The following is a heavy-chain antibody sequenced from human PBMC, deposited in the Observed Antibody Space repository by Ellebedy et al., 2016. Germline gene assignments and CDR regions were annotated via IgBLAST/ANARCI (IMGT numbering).Heavy chain of an antibody. J-gene: IGHJ4*02. CDR3: ATDLWGIAATGTMY. CDR2: FDPEDGET. V-gene: IGHV1-24*01. D-gene: IGHD6-13*01. CDR1: GCSLTELS. Sequence: ASVKVSCKVSGCSLTELSMHWVRQAPGKGLEWMGGFDPEDGETIYAQKFQGRVTMTEDTSTDTAYMELSSLRSEDTAVYYCATDLWGIAATGTMYWGQGTLVTVSS.